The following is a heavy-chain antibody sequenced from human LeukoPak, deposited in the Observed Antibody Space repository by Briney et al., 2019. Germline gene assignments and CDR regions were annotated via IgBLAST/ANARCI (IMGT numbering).Heavy chain of an antibody. CDR2: IYYSGST. D-gene: IGHD3-3*01. J-gene: IGHJ6*03. V-gene: IGHV4-59*01. CDR3: ARDAGRGYDFWSGYYDSSISYYMDV. CDR1: GGSISSYY. Sequence: SETLSLTCTVSGGSISSYYWSWIRQPPGKGLEWIGYIYYSGSTNYNPSLKSRVTISLDTSKNQFSLKLSSVTAADTAVYYCARDAGRGYDFWSGYYDSSISYYMDVWGKGTTVTVSS.